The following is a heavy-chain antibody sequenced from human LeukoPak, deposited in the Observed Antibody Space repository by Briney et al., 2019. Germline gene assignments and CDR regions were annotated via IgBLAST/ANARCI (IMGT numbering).Heavy chain of an antibody. D-gene: IGHD6-13*01. CDR2: ISRSSVAL. V-gene: IGHV3-48*02. J-gene: IGHJ4*02. CDR1: GFTFTNYA. Sequence: PGGSLRLSCTASGFTFTNYAMAWVRQAPGKGLKWVAYISRSSVALHYAGSVKGRFTISRDNGEDSLYLEMNSLRDEDTAVYYCARDPDTSSWYGYFDFWGQGILVTVSS. CDR3: ARDPDTSSWYGYFDF.